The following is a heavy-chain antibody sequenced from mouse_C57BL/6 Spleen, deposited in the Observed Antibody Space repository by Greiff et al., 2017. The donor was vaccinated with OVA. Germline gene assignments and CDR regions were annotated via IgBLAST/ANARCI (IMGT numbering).Heavy chain of an antibody. CDR3: ARRDYSNPWWYFDV. D-gene: IGHD2-5*01. CDR2: IYPGSGST. V-gene: IGHV1-55*01. J-gene: IGHJ1*03. Sequence: QVQLQQPGAELVKPGASVKMSCKASGYTFTSYWITWVKQRPGQGLEWIGDIYPGSGSTNYNEKFKSKATLTVDTSSSTAYMQLSSLTSEDSAVYYCARRDYSNPWWYFDVWGTGTTVTVSS. CDR1: GYTFTSYW.